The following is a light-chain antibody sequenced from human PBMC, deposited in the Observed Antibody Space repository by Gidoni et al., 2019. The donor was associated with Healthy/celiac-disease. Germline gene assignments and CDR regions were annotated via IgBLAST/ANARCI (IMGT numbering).Light chain of an antibody. CDR2: KVS. V-gene: IGKV2-30*01. J-gene: IGKJ2*01. Sequence: AVMTQSPLSLSVNLGQPASISCRSSQRFVYIDGEIYLYWFQQRPGQSPRRLIYKVSNRYSGVPDRFSGSGSGSDFTLKISRVEAEDIGVYYCMQGTHWLYTFGQGTKLEIK. CDR1: QRFVYIDGEIY. CDR3: MQGTHWLYT.